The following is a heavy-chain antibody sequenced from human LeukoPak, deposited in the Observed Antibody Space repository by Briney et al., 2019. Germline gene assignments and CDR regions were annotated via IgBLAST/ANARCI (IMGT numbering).Heavy chain of an antibody. CDR3: ARGSEWELLSCDY. D-gene: IGHD1-26*01. CDR1: GFTFSSYS. Sequence: GGSLRLSCAASGFTFSSYSMNWVRQAPGKGLEWVSSISSSSSYIYYADSVKGRFTISRDNAKNSLYLQMNSLRAEDTAVYYCARGSEWELLSCDYWGQGTRVTVSS. V-gene: IGHV3-21*06. J-gene: IGHJ4*02. CDR2: ISSSSSYI.